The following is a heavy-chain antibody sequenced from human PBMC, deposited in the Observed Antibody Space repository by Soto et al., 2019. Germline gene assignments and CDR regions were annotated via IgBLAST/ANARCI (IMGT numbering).Heavy chain of an antibody. V-gene: IGHV3-33*01. CDR1: GFTFSSYG. D-gene: IGHD6-13*01. J-gene: IGHJ4*02. CDR3: ARDAERERYSSSLHY. Sequence: QVQLVESGGGVVQPGRSLRLSCAASGFTFSSYGMHWVRQAPGKGLEWVAVIWYDGSNKYYADSVKGRFTISRDNSKNTLYLQMNSLRAEDTAVYYCARDAERERYSSSLHYWGQGTLVTVSS. CDR2: IWYDGSNK.